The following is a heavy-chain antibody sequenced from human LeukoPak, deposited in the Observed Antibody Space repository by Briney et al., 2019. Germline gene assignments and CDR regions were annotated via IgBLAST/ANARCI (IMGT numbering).Heavy chain of an antibody. Sequence: GESLKISCKGSGYSFTSYWIGWVRQMPGKGLEWMGINYPGDSDTRYSPSFQGQVTISADKSISTAFLQWSSLKASDTAMYYCARAMFYYDSSGYPDYWGQGTLVTVSS. V-gene: IGHV5-51*01. CDR2: NYPGDSDT. CDR3: ARAMFYYDSSGYPDY. CDR1: GYSFTSYW. D-gene: IGHD3-22*01. J-gene: IGHJ4*02.